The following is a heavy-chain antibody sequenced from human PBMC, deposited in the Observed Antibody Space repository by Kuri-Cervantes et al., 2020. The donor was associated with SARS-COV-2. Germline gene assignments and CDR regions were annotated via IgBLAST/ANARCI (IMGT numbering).Heavy chain of an antibody. CDR3: ARLLGGVWD. V-gene: IGHV4-39*01. D-gene: IGHD3-16*01. Sequence: SQTLSLTCTVSGDSFSSIDYYWAWIRQPPGKGLEWIASLSYTGSTFYNPSLKSRVTISVDTSKNQFSLKLSSVTAADTAVYYCARLLGGVWDWGQGTLVTVSS. CDR1: GDSFSSIDYY. J-gene: IGHJ4*02. CDR2: LSYTGST.